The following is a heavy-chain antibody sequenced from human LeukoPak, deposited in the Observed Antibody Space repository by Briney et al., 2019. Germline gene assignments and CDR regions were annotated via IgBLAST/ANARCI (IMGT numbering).Heavy chain of an antibody. CDR2: IYYSGSN. V-gene: IGHV4-59*01. J-gene: IGHJ6*02. D-gene: IGHD3-3*01. CDR3: ARAGDFWSGYYSYGMDV. Sequence: SETLSLACTVSGGSISSYYWSWIRQPPGKGLEWVGYIYYSGSNNYNPSLKSRVTISVDTSKNQCSLKLSSVTAADTAVYYCARAGDFWSGYYSYGMDVWGQGTTVTVSS. CDR1: GGSISSYY.